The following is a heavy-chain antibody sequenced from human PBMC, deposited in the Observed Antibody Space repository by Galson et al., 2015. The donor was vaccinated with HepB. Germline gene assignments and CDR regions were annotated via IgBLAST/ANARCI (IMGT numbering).Heavy chain of an antibody. CDR1: GGSFSGYY. V-gene: IGHV4-34*01. CDR3: AKRIAALRVFDI. Sequence: LSLTCAVYGGSFSGYYWSWIRQPPGKGLEWIGEINHSGSTNYNPSLKSRVTISVDTSKNQFSLKLSSVTAADTAVYYCAKRIAALRVFDIWGQGTMVTVSS. D-gene: IGHD6-6*01. J-gene: IGHJ3*02. CDR2: INHSGST.